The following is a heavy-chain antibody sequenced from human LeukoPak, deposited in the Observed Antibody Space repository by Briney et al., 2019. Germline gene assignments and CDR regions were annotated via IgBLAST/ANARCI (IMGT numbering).Heavy chain of an antibody. J-gene: IGHJ4*02. CDR2: ISYDGSNK. CDR3: AKDGYYSGGSCYSDNSDY. V-gene: IGHV3-30*18. Sequence: PGGSLRLSCAASGFTFSSYGMHWVRQAPGKGLEWVAVISYDGSNKYYADSVKGRFTISRDNSKNTLYLQMNSLRAEDTAVYYCAKDGYYSGGSCYSDNSDYWGQGTLVTVSS. D-gene: IGHD2-15*01. CDR1: GFTFSSYG.